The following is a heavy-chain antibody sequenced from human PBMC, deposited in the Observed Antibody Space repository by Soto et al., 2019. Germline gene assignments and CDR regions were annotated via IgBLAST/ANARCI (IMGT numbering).Heavy chain of an antibody. J-gene: IGHJ4*02. V-gene: IGHV3-23*01. CDR1: GSTFSSYA. CDR3: AKDPIVVVTYYFDY. Sequence: PGGSLTLSCAVSGSTFSSYAMSWVRQAPGKGLEWVSAISGSGSSTYYADSKKGPFTIARDNCKNTLYLHMIGLSAEDTAVYYCAKDPIVVVTYYFDYWGQGTQVTVSS. CDR2: ISGSGSST. D-gene: IGHD3-22*01.